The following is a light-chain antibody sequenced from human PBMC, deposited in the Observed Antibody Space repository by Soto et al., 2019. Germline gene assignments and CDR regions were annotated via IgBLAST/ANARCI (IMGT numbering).Light chain of an antibody. V-gene: IGKV3-20*01. Sequence: EIVLTQSPGTLSLSPGESATLSCRASQSVSSNSLAWYRRNPGQPPSLLIYGTSTRATDIPRRFSGSGSGTDFTLTITRLEPVDFAVYYCQQYGDSPPTFGQGTQVEVK. CDR1: QSVSSNS. J-gene: IGKJ1*01. CDR3: QQYGDSPPT. CDR2: GTS.